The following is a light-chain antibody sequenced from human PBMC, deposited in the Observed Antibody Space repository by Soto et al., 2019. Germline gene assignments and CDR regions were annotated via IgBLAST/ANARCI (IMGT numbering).Light chain of an antibody. J-gene: IGKJ1*01. Sequence: EIVMTQSPAALSVSPGERATVSCRASQTVSSNLAWYQQKPGQAPRLPIYRASTRATGTPARFSGSGSGTEFTLTISSLQREDFATYYCQQSYTSSWTFGQGTKVDIK. CDR1: QTVSSN. V-gene: IGKV3-15*01. CDR2: RAS. CDR3: QQSYTSSWT.